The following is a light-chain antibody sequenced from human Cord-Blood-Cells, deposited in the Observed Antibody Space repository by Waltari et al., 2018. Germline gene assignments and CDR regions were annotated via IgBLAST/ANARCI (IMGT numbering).Light chain of an antibody. J-gene: IGKJ3*01. Sequence: DIQMTQSPSSLSASVGDRVTITCRASQSISSYLHWYQQKPGKAPNILIYAASSLKSGVPSRFSGSGSGTDFTLTISSLQPEDFATYYCQQSYSTPFTFGPGTKVDIK. CDR1: QSISSY. V-gene: IGKV1-39*01. CDR2: AAS. CDR3: QQSYSTPFT.